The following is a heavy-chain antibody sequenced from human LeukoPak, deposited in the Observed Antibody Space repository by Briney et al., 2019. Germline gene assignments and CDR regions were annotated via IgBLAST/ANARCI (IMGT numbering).Heavy chain of an antibody. Sequence: GGSLRLSCAASGFTFSNYWMRWVRQAPGKGLEWVADIEQDGGEKYYVDSVKGRFTISRDNAKNSLYLQMSSLRAEDTAVYYCTRTARSYSYDFWSGYSADWGQGTLVTVSS. V-gene: IGHV3-7*01. CDR3: TRTARSYSYDFWSGYSAD. D-gene: IGHD3-3*01. CDR1: GFTFSNYW. J-gene: IGHJ4*02. CDR2: IEQDGGEK.